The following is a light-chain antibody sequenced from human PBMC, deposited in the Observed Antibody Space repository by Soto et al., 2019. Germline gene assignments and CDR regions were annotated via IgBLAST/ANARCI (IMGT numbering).Light chain of an antibody. CDR2: AAS. CDR3: QQYNSYSPWT. Sequence: DIQMTQFPSTLSASVVDRVTISCRASQSIGTSLAWYQQTPGKAPKLLIYAASTLQSGVPSRFSGSGSGTEFTLTISSLQPDDFATYYCQQYNSYSPWTFGQGTKVDIK. J-gene: IGKJ1*01. CDR1: QSIGTS. V-gene: IGKV1-5*01.